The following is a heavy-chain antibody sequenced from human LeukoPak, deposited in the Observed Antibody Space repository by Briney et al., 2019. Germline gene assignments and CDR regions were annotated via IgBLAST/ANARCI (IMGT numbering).Heavy chain of an antibody. J-gene: IGHJ4*02. CDR3: ARAGGGYYDYYFDY. V-gene: IGHV3-30-3*01. CDR1: GFTFSSYA. D-gene: IGHD3-22*01. CDR2: ISYDGSNK. Sequence: PGGSLRLSCAASGFTFSSYAMHWVRQAPGKGLEWVAVISYDGSNKYYADSAKGRFTISRDNSKNTLYLQMNSLRAEDTAVYYCARAGGGYYDYYFDYWGQGTLVTVSS.